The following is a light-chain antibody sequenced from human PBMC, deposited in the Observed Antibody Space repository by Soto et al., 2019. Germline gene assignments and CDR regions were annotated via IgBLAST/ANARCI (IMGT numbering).Light chain of an antibody. J-gene: IGKJ2*01. Sequence: EIVMTQSPATLSVSPGDSVTLSCRASQSINSDLAWYQQTPGQPPRLLVYRASIRATGIPDRFSGSGSGTDFTLSISSLQSEDFAVYYCQQYNNWPPYAFGQGTKLEIK. V-gene: IGKV3-15*01. CDR2: RAS. CDR1: QSINSD. CDR3: QQYNNWPPYA.